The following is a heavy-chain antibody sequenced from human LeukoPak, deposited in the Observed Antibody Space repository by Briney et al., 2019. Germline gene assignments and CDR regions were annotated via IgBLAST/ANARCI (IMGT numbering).Heavy chain of an antibody. V-gene: IGHV3-23*01. CDR1: GFTFRSYA. J-gene: IGHJ4*02. CDR2: ISSSSTDT. Sequence: PGGSLRLSCPASGFTFRSYAMGWVRQAPGKRLEWVSAISSSSTDTYYADSVKGRFTISRDNSKNTLYLQMNSLKAEDTAVYYCAKPSSGYGSFDSWGQGTLVTVSS. CDR3: AKPSSGYGSFDS. D-gene: IGHD6-19*01.